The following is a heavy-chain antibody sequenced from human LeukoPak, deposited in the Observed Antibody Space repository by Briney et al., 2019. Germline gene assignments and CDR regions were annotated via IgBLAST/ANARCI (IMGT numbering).Heavy chain of an antibody. CDR2: ISYDGSNK. Sequence: GGSLRLSCAASGFTFSSYAMHWVRQAPGKGLEWVAVISYDGSNKYYADSVKGRFTISRDNSKNTLYLQMNSLRAGDTAVYYCARVAAVTMIVVAHFDYWGQGTLVTVSS. CDR3: ARVAAVTMIVVAHFDY. CDR1: GFTFSSYA. D-gene: IGHD3-22*01. V-gene: IGHV3-30*04. J-gene: IGHJ4*02.